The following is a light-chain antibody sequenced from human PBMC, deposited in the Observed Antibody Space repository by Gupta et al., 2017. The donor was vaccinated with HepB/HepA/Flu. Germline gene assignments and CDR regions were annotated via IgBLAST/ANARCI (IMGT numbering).Light chain of an antibody. Sequence: QSFLTQPPSASATPVLGVTITCTGSSPNIGSNTVNWYQQLPGTAPKLLIYSNNQRPSGVPARFSGSKSGTAASLAISGLQSEDEADYYCAAWDDSLNGYVFGTGTKVTVL. CDR3: AAWDDSLNGYV. V-gene: IGLV1-44*01. CDR2: SNN. CDR1: SPNIGSNT. J-gene: IGLJ1*01.